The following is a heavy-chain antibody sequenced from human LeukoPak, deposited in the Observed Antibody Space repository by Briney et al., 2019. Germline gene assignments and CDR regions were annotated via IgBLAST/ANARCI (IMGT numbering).Heavy chain of an antibody. CDR3: ARDRNGNGATYFSY. D-gene: IGHD4/OR15-4a*01. V-gene: IGHV4-4*07. Sequence: SETLSLTCTVSGGSMNSYYWSWIRQPAGQGVEWIGRIYGSGNTLYNPSLKRRVTMSVDTSKKQFSLKLSSVTAADTAVYYCARDRNGNGATYFSYWGQGILVTVSS. CDR2: IYGSGNT. J-gene: IGHJ4*02. CDR1: GGSMNSYY.